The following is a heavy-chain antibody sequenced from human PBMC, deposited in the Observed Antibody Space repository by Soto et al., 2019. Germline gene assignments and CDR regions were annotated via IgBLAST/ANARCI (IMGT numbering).Heavy chain of an antibody. CDR1: GGTFSSYT. V-gene: IGHV1-69*02. CDR3: ARGAYDY. J-gene: IGHJ4*02. Sequence: QVRLVQSGAEVKKPGSSVRISSKASGGTFSSYTISWVRQAPGQGLEWMGRIIPILGIANYAQKFQGRVTITADNSTSTAYMELSSLRSEDTAVYYCARGAYDYWGQGTLVTVSS. CDR2: IIPILGIA.